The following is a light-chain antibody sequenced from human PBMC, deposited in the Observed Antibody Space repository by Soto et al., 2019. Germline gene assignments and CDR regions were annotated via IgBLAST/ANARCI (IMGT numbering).Light chain of an antibody. J-gene: IGKJ1*01. Sequence: AIQMTQTPSSLSASVGDRGTITCRASQGIRNDLGWYQQKPGKAPKLLIYAASSLQSGVPSRFSGSGSGTDFTLTISSLQPEDFATYYCLQDYNYPPTFGQGTNVEIK. V-gene: IGKV1-6*01. CDR2: AAS. CDR1: QGIRND. CDR3: LQDYNYPPT.